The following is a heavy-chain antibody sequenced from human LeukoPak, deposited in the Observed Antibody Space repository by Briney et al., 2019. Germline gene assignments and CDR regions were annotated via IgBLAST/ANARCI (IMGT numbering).Heavy chain of an antibody. Sequence: GESLKISCKGSGYSFASYWIGWVRQMPGKGLEWMGIIYPGDSDTRYSPSFQGQVTISADKSISTAYLQWSSLKASDTAMYYCARFTAGDYDILTGYEKKDAFDIWGQGTMVTVSS. CDR3: ARFTAGDYDILTGYEKKDAFDI. CDR1: GYSFASYW. V-gene: IGHV5-51*01. D-gene: IGHD3-9*01. CDR2: IYPGDSDT. J-gene: IGHJ3*02.